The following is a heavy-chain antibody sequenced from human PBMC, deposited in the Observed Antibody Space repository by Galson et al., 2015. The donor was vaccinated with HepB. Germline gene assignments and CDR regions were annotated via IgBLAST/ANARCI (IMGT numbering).Heavy chain of an antibody. CDR1: GYTFTDYY. D-gene: IGHD1-26*01. CDR2: INPNSGET. J-gene: IGHJ4*02. CDR3: ATGVGAMEVDY. V-gene: IGHV1-2*02. Sequence: SVKVSCKASGYTFTDYYMHWVRQAPGQGLEWMGWINPNSGETIYAQKFQGRVTMTEDTSTDTAYMELSSLRSEDTAVYYCATGVGAMEVDYWGQGTLVTVSS.